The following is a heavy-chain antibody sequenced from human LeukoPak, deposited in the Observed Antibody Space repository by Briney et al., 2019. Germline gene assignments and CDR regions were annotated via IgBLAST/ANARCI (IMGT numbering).Heavy chain of an antibody. V-gene: IGHV3-53*01. Sequence: GGSLRLSCTASGFTVSYNYMTWVRQAPGKGLEWVSIIYSGGDTYYADSVKGRFTISRDNSKNTLYLQMNNLRAEDTAMYYCTTDRRGVYGDNYFDPWGQGSLVTVSS. CDR3: TTDRRGVYGDNYFDP. D-gene: IGHD5/OR15-5a*01. CDR2: IYSGGDT. CDR1: GFTVSYNY. J-gene: IGHJ5*02.